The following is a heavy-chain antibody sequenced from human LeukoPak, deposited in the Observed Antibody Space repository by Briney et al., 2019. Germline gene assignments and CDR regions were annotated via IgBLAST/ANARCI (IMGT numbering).Heavy chain of an antibody. CDR3: ARADMTYSWWFDS. J-gene: IGHJ5*01. D-gene: IGHD4-11*01. Sequence: SETLSLTCTVSGGSISSGSYYWSWIRQPAGKGLEWIGRIYTSGSTNYNPSLKSRLTMSVDTSKNQFSLKLNFVTAADTAVYYCARADMTYSWWFDSWGQGTLVTVSS. V-gene: IGHV4-61*02. CDR1: GGSISSGSYY. CDR2: IYTSGST.